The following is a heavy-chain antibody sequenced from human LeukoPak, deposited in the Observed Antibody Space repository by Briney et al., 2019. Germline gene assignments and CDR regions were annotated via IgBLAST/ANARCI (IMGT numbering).Heavy chain of an antibody. J-gene: IGHJ4*02. Sequence: PGGSLRLSCAASGFTFSSYWMSWVRQAPGKGLEWVANTKQDGSEKYYVDSVKGRFTISRDNAKNSLYLQMNSLRAEDTAVYYCARAKVVPAAIRGYSYGYWGQGTLVTVSS. CDR1: GFTFSSYW. V-gene: IGHV3-7*01. CDR3: ARAKVVPAAIRGYSYGY. D-gene: IGHD2-2*02. CDR2: TKQDGSEK.